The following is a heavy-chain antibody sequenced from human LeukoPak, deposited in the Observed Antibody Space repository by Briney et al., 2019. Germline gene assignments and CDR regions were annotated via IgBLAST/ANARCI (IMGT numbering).Heavy chain of an antibody. Sequence: GGSLRLSCAASGYTFSRYWMHWVRQGPGKGLVWVSRINEDGSSTSYAESVRGRFTISRDNAKNTLYLQMNSLRAEDAAVYYCTTDTFGARDSWGQGTLVIVSS. J-gene: IGHJ4*02. D-gene: IGHD3-10*01. CDR2: INEDGSST. CDR3: TTDTFGARDS. V-gene: IGHV3-74*01. CDR1: GYTFSRYW.